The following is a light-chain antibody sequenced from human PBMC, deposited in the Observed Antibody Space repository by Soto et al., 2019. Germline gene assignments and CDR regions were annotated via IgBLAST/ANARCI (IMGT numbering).Light chain of an antibody. CDR2: AAS. CDR3: QQYTSAPLT. V-gene: IGKV1-27*01. J-gene: IGKJ4*01. Sequence: DIQMTQSPSSLSASVGDRVTITCRASQDIANYLAWYQQKPGKVPKLLIYAASTLQSGVPSRFSGSGSGTDFTLTIRGLQPEDVATYYCQQYTSAPLTFGGGTKVDIK. CDR1: QDIANY.